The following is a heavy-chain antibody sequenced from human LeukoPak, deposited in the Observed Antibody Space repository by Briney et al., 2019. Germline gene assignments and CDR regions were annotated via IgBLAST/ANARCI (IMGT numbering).Heavy chain of an antibody. V-gene: IGHV1-3*01. Sequence: ASVKVSCKASGYTFTSYAMHWVRQAPGQRLEWMGWINAGNGNTKYSQKFQGRVTITRDTSASTAYMELSSLRSEDTAVYYCARSGSPLSEKWELLYYWGQGTLVTVSS. D-gene: IGHD1-26*01. CDR2: INAGNGNT. CDR3: ARSGSPLSEKWELLYY. J-gene: IGHJ4*02. CDR1: GYTFTSYA.